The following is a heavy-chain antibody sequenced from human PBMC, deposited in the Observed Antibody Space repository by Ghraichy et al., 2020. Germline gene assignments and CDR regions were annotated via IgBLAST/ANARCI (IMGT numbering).Heavy chain of an antibody. Sequence: GGSLRLSCAASGFTFDDYAMHWVRQAPGKGLEWVSLINGDGDSTYYADSVKGRFTISRDNSKNSLYLQMNSLRTEDTALYFCAKDILATPYYDYVWGSYQDNGIDYWGQGTLVTVSS. CDR3: AKDILATPYYDYVWGSYQDNGIDY. CDR1: GFTFDDYA. CDR2: INGDGDST. J-gene: IGHJ4*02. D-gene: IGHD3-16*02. V-gene: IGHV3-43*02.